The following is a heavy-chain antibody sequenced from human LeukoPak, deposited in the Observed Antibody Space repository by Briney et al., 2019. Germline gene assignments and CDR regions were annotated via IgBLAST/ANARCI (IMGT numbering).Heavy chain of an antibody. Sequence: ASVKVSCKASGYTFTSYAMHWVRQAPGQRLEWMGWINAGNGNTKYSQKFQGRVTITRDTSASTAYMELSSLRSEDTAVYYCARGYGLGPGMMHDYWGQGTLVTVSS. D-gene: IGHD5-12*01. V-gene: IGHV1-3*01. CDR3: ARGYGLGPGMMHDY. J-gene: IGHJ4*02. CDR1: GYTFTSYA. CDR2: INAGNGNT.